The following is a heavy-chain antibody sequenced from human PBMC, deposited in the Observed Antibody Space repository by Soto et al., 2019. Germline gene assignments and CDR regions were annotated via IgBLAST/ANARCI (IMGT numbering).Heavy chain of an antibody. Sequence: RLSCAASGFTFSGSAMHWVRQASGKGLEWVGRIRSKANSYATAYAASVKGRFTISRDDSKNTAYLQMNSLKTEDTAVYYCTRPAKQQQESYYYYYGMDVWGQGTTVTVSS. CDR1: GFTFSGSA. CDR3: TRPAKQQQESYYYYYGMDV. V-gene: IGHV3-73*01. CDR2: IRSKANSYAT. J-gene: IGHJ6*02. D-gene: IGHD6-13*01.